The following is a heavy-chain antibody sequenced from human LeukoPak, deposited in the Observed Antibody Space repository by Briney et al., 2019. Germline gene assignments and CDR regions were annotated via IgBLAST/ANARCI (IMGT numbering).Heavy chain of an antibody. CDR3: ARGDYCSGGSCKPPLYYYYGMDV. CDR1: GFTFSSYA. Sequence: PGGSLRLSCAASGFTFSSYAMHWVRQAPGKGLEWVAVISYDGSNKYYADSVKGRFTISRDNSKNTLYLQMNSLRAEDTAVYYCARGDYCSGGSCKPPLYYYYGMDVWGQGTTVTVSS. D-gene: IGHD2-15*01. CDR2: ISYDGSNK. V-gene: IGHV3-30*04. J-gene: IGHJ6*02.